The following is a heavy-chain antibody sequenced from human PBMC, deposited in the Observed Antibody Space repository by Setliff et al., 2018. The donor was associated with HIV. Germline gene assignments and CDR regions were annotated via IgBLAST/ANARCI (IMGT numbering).Heavy chain of an antibody. Sequence: SETLSLTCTVSGGSISSSSYYWGWIRQPPGKGLEWIGSSYYSGSTDHNPSLKRRVTISLDTARNQFSLELTSVTATDTAVYYCARDRRDDYYLTAYFDSLGQGTVVTVSS. D-gene: IGHD1-26*01. CDR3: ARDRRDDYYLTAYFDS. CDR2: SYYSGST. V-gene: IGHV4-39*07. J-gene: IGHJ4*02. CDR1: GGSISSSSYY.